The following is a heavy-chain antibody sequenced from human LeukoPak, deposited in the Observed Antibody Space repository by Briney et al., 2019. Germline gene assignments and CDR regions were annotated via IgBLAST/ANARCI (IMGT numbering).Heavy chain of an antibody. CDR2: IDPSDSYT. CDR3: ARLDYDILTGYYYFDY. V-gene: IGHV5-10-1*01. J-gene: IGHJ4*02. D-gene: IGHD3-9*01. Sequence: GESLKISCKGSGYSFTSYWISWVGQMPGKGLEWMGRIDPSDSYTNYSPSFQGHVTISADKSISTAYLQWSSLKASDSAMYYCARLDYDILTGYYYFDYWGQGTLVTVSS. CDR1: GYSFTSYW.